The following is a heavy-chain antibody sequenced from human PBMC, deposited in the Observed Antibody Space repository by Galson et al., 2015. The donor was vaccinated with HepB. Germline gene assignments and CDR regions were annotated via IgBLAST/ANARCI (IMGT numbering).Heavy chain of an antibody. CDR3: AKDVMARYSPLSSFFDY. CDR1: GFTFSNYG. V-gene: IGHV3-30*18. CDR2: ISYDGSNK. Sequence: SLRLSCAASGFTFSNYGMHWVRQAPGKGLEWVAVISYDGSNKYYADSVKGRFTISRDNSKNTLYLQMNSLRAEDTAVYYCAKDVMARYSPLSSFFDYWGQGTLVTVSS. D-gene: IGHD5-18*01. J-gene: IGHJ4*02.